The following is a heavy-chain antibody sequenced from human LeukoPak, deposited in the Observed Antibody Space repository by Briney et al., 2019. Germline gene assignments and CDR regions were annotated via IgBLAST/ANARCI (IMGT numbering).Heavy chain of an antibody. Sequence: GGSLRLSCTASGFSFSGHWMHWARQLPGKGLVWVSRISPTGSTTSYADSVKGRFTVSRDNAKNTLYLQVNNLRAEDMAVYYCARGPNSNWSGLDFWGQGTLLTVSS. CDR2: ISPTGSTT. J-gene: IGHJ4*02. V-gene: IGHV3-74*01. CDR1: GFSFSGHW. D-gene: IGHD6-6*01. CDR3: ARGPNSNWSGLDF.